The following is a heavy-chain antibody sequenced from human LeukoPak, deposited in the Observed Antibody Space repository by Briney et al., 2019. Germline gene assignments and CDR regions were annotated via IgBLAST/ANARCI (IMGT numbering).Heavy chain of an antibody. Sequence: PSETLSLTCTVSGGSISSYYWSWIRQPPGKGLEWIGYIYYSGSTNYNPSLKSRVTISVDTSKNQFSLKLSSVTAADTAVYYCARVSGWQKLFDYWGQGTLVTVSS. CDR1: GGSISSYY. V-gene: IGHV4-59*12. CDR2: IYYSGST. J-gene: IGHJ4*02. CDR3: ARVSGWQKLFDY. D-gene: IGHD6-19*01.